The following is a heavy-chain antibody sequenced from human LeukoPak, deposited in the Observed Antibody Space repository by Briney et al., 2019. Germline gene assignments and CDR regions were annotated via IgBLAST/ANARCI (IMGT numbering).Heavy chain of an antibody. J-gene: IGHJ4*02. CDR1: GYSISSGYF. Sequence: SETLSLTCTVSGYSISSGYFWGWIRQPPGKGLEWIGSIYHSGTTYYNPSLKSRVTISVDTSKNQFSLKLSSVTAADTAVYYCARHGGRVVVTAIDYWGQGTLVTVSS. CDR2: IYHSGTT. V-gene: IGHV4-38-2*02. D-gene: IGHD2-21*02. CDR3: ARHGGRVVVTAIDY.